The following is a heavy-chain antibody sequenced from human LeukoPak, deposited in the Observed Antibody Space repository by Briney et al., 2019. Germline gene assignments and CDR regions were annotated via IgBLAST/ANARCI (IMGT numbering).Heavy chain of an antibody. Sequence: PSETLSLTCTVSGGSISSGSYYWSWIRQPAGKGLEWIGRIYTSGSTNYNPSLKSRVTISVDTSKNQFSLKLSSVTAADTAVYYCARGRGNWFDPWGQGTLVTVSS. CDR1: GGSISSGSYY. CDR3: ARGRGNWFDP. V-gene: IGHV4-61*02. J-gene: IGHJ5*02. CDR2: IYTSGST.